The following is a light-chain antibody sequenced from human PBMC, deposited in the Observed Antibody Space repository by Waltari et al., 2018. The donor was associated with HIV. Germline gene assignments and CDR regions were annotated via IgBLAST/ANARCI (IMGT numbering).Light chain of an antibody. J-gene: IGLJ1*01. CDR1: RSDVGDYNF. V-gene: IGLV2-14*03. CDR3: CSYSLTRTLV. CDR2: DVS. Sequence: QSALTQPASVSGSPGQSITISCTGTRSDVGDYNFVAWYQQHPDNAPKLIIFDVSDRPSGVSTRFSGSNSGNTASLTISGLQTEDEADYYCCSYSLTRTLVFGSGTKVTVL.